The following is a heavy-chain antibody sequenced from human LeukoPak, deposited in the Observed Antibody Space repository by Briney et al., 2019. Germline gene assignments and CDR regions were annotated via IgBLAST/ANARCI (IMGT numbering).Heavy chain of an antibody. Sequence: ASETLSLTCVVYGESFSGYCWSWIRQPPGKGLEWIGEINQRRNTNYNPSLKSRVTISIDTSKNQFSLKLSSVTAADTAVYYCARHGWHAWYFDLWGRGTLVTVSS. J-gene: IGHJ2*01. CDR3: ARHGWHAWYFDL. CDR2: INQRRNT. D-gene: IGHD6-19*01. V-gene: IGHV4-34*01. CDR1: GESFSGYC.